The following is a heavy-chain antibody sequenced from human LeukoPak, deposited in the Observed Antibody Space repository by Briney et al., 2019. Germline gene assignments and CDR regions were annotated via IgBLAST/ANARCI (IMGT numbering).Heavy chain of an antibody. CDR2: INSDGSST. CDR3: ARGWDGSGWYGWFDL. V-gene: IGHV3-74*01. Sequence: GGSLRLSCGASGFTFSSYWMHWVRQAPGKGLVWVSRINSDGSSTSYADSVKGRFTISRDNAKNTLYLQMNSLRAEDTAVYYCARGWDGSGWYGWFDLWGQGTLVTVSS. CDR1: GFTFSSYW. J-gene: IGHJ5*02. D-gene: IGHD6-19*01.